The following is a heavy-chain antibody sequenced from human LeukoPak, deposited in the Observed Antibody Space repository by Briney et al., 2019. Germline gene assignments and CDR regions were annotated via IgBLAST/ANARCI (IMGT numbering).Heavy chain of an antibody. Sequence: GGSLRLSCVASGLAFSSYSMHWVRQAPGKGLEWVGVISYDGSDEYYTDSVKGRFTISRDNSKNTLYLQMNSLRAEDTAVYYCAKDLGGDYGGAGTLVTVSS. D-gene: IGHD3-16*01. CDR3: AKDLGGDY. V-gene: IGHV3-30*04. CDR1: GLAFSSYS. J-gene: IGHJ4*01. CDR2: ISYDGSDE.